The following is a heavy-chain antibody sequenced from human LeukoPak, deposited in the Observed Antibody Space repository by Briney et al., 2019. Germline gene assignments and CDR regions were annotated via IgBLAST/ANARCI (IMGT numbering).Heavy chain of an antibody. Sequence: PGGSLRLSCVGSGFSFGTYWMNWVRLVPGKGLVWVSHIKDGKRGTDYADSVKGRFTVSRDNARNTLYLQMNSLRVEDTGVYYCGRDYYGSIDYWGQGAQVTVSS. J-gene: IGHJ4*02. D-gene: IGHD3-10*01. CDR2: IKDGKRGT. CDR1: GFSFGTYW. CDR3: GRDYYGSIDY. V-gene: IGHV3-74*01.